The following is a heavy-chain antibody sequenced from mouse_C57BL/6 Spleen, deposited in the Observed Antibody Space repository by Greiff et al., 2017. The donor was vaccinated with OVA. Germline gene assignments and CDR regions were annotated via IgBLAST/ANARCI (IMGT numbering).Heavy chain of an antibody. J-gene: IGHJ3*01. CDR3: ARTSYGSRAWFAY. V-gene: IGHV1-19*01. Sequence: VQLKQSGPVLVKPGASVKMSCKASGYTFTDYYMNWVKQSHGKSLEWIGVINPYNGGTSYNQKFKGKATLTVDKSSSTAYLELNSLTSEDSAVYYCARTSYGSRAWFAYWGQGTLVTVSA. CDR1: GYTFTDYY. CDR2: INPYNGGT. D-gene: IGHD1-1*01.